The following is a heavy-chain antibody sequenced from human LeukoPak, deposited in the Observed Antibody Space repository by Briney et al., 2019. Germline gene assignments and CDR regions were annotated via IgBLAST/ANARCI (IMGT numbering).Heavy chain of an antibody. CDR3: AKDLRYSSNHYYYYYGMDV. V-gene: IGHV3-30*02. Sequence: GGSLRLSCAASGFTFSSYGMHWVRQAPGKGLEWVAFIRYDGSNKYYADSVKGRFTISRDNSKNTLYLQMNSLRAEGTAVYYCAKDLRYSSNHYYYYYGMDVWGQGTTVTVSS. CDR2: IRYDGSNK. CDR1: GFTFSSYG. J-gene: IGHJ6*02. D-gene: IGHD6-13*01.